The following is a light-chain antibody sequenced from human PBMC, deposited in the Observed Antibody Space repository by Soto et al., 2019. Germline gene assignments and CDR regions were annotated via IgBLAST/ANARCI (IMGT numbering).Light chain of an antibody. CDR3: SSYAGINNVGV. V-gene: IGLV2-8*01. CDR1: SSDVGGYKY. J-gene: IGLJ1*01. CDR2: EVN. Sequence: QSALTQPPSASGSPGQSVTISCTGTSSDVGGYKYVSWYQQHPGKAPKLMIFEVNKRTSGVPDRFSGSKSGNTASLTVSGLQAEDEADYYCSSYAGINNVGVFGTGTKVTVL.